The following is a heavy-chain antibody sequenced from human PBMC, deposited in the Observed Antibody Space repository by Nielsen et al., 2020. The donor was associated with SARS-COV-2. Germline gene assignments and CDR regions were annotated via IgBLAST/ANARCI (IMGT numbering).Heavy chain of an antibody. V-gene: IGHV3-23*01. CDR2: ISGSGETT. D-gene: IGHD4-17*01. CDR3: ARLPTVTTPRVDY. Sequence: GESLKISCIVSGFTFRPYAVSWVRQAPGKGLEWVSSISGSGETTYYADSVKGRFTISRDNSENTLYLQMNSLRAEDTAVYFCARLPTVTTPRVDYWGQGTLVTVSS. CDR1: GFTFRPYA. J-gene: IGHJ4*02.